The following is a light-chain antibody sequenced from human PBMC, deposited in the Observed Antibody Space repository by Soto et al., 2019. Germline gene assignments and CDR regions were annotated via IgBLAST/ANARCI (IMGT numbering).Light chain of an antibody. CDR2: DVS. Sequence: QSALTQPASVSGSPGQSITISCTGTSSDVGGYKYVSWYQQHPGKAPKLMIYDVSNRPSGVSNRLSVSKSGNTACLTISWLQADDEADDYCDSWTNTHTLLFGGGTKLTVL. CDR1: SSDVGGYKY. J-gene: IGLJ3*02. V-gene: IGLV2-14*01. CDR3: DSWTNTHTLL.